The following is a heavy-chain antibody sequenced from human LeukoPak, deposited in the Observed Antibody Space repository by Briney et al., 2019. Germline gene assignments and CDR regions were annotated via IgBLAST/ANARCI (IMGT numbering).Heavy chain of an antibody. J-gene: IGHJ5*02. V-gene: IGHV4-39*01. Sequence: PSETLSLTCNVSGDSITSGDFYWAWIRQSPGKGLEWIGNVYYSGSTQYNPSLRGRVSISMDKTKNQFSLNLNSVSVTDTAIYYCARRDYAAWFDPWGQGTLVTVSS. D-gene: IGHD4/OR15-4a*01. CDR1: GDSITSGDFY. CDR3: ARRDYAAWFDP. CDR2: VYYSGST.